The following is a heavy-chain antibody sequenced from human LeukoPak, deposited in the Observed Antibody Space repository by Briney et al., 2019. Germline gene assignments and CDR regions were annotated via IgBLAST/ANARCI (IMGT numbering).Heavy chain of an antibody. V-gene: IGHV1-18*01. CDR1: GYTFTSYG. J-gene: IGHJ4*02. Sequence: GASVKVSCKASGYTFTSYGISWVRQAPGQGLEWMGWISAYNGNTNYAQKLQGRVTVTTDTSTSTAYMELRSLRSDDTAVYYCARDMDDILTGYYLVAGGFDYWGQGTLVTVSS. CDR3: ARDMDDILTGYYLVAGGFDY. D-gene: IGHD3-9*01. CDR2: ISAYNGNT.